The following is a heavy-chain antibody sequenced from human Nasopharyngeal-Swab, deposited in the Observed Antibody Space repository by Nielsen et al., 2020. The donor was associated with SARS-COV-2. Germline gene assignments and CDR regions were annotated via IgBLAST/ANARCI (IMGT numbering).Heavy chain of an antibody. Sequence: GESLKISCAASGFTFGIYSMNWVRQAPGKGLEWVSSISSSSTYIYYADSVKGRFTISRDNAKNSLYLQMNSLRAEDTAVYYCAGAYGSGSYFAFDLWGQGTMVTVSS. D-gene: IGHD3-10*01. J-gene: IGHJ3*01. CDR1: GFTFGIYS. CDR3: AGAYGSGSYFAFDL. CDR2: ISSSSTYI. V-gene: IGHV3-21*01.